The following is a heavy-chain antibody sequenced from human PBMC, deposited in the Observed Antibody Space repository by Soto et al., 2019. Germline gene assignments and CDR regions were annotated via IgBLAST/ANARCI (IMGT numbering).Heavy chain of an antibody. CDR3: ASISVGGYYYYYMDV. J-gene: IGHJ6*03. CDR1: GGSISSSSYY. D-gene: IGHD3-3*01. CDR2: IYYSGST. Sequence: SETLSLTCTVSGGSISSSSYYWGWIRQPPGKGLEWIGSIYYSGSTYYNPSLKSRVTISVDTSKNQFSLKLSSVTAADTAVYYCASISVGGYYYYYMDVWGKGTTVTVSS. V-gene: IGHV4-39*01.